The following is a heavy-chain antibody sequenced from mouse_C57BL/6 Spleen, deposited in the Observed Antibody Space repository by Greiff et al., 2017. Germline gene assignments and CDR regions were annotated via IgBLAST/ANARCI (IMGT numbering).Heavy chain of an antibody. V-gene: IGHV2-2*01. CDR3: AREFSHYDWFAY. D-gene: IGHD1-2*01. CDR1: GFSLTSYG. J-gene: IGHJ3*01. CDR2: IWSGGST. Sequence: QVQLKQSGPGLVQPSQSLSITCTVSGFSLTSYGVHWVRQSPGKGLEWLGVIWSGGSTDYNAAFISRLSISKDNSKSQVFFKMNSLQADDTAIYYCAREFSHYDWFAYWGQGTLVTVSA.